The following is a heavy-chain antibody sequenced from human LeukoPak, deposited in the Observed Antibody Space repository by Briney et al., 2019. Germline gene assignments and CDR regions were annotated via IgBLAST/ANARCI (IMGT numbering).Heavy chain of an antibody. J-gene: IGHJ4*02. D-gene: IGHD2-15*01. CDR2: ISGSGGST. CDR1: GFTFSSYG. CDR3: AKDLVYCSGGSCYTAFDY. V-gene: IGHV3-23*01. Sequence: GGSLRLSCAASGFTFSSYGMSWVRQAPGKGLEWVSAISGSGGSTYYADSVKGRFTISRDNSKNTLYLQMNSLRAEDTAVYYCAKDLVYCSGGSCYTAFDYWGQGTLVTVSS.